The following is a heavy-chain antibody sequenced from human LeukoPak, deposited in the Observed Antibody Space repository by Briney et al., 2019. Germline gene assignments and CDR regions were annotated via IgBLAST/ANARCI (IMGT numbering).Heavy chain of an antibody. D-gene: IGHD1-26*01. CDR3: ARGGRSGTYGYYFDY. CDR2: IYYSGST. V-gene: IGHV4-59*01. CDR1: RGSISTYY. J-gene: IGHJ4*02. Sequence: SETLSLTCTVSRGSISTYYWTWIRQPPGKGLEWIGYIYYSGSTNYNTSLKSRVTISVDTSKNQFSLNLNSVTAADTAVYYCARGGRSGTYGYYFDYWGQGTLVTVSS.